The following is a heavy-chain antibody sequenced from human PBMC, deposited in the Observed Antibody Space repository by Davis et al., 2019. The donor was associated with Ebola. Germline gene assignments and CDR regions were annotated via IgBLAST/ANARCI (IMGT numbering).Heavy chain of an antibody. J-gene: IGHJ4*02. CDR2: IYYTGST. CDR3: ARGDSYYDPSGYYAGPEAPDH. CDR1: GFTFSSYS. V-gene: IGHV4-59*12. Sequence: ESLKISCAASGFTFSSYSMNWIRQPPGKGLEWIGSIYYTGSTYYSPSLKSRVTLSVDTSKNQFSLKLTSVTAADTAVYYCARGDSYYDPSGYYAGPEAPDHWGQGTLVSVSS. D-gene: IGHD3-22*01.